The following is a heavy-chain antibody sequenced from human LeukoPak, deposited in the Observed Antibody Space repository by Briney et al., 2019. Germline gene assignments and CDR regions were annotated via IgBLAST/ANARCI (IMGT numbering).Heavy chain of an antibody. Sequence: SETLSLTCAVYGESFSGFDWAWIRQPPGKGLEWIGEINQSGSTNYNPSLKSRVTVSVDTSKNQFSLKLSSVTAADTAVYYCARDYYGSGSYWEWFDPWGQGTLVTVSS. D-gene: IGHD3-10*01. CDR2: INQSGST. V-gene: IGHV4-34*01. J-gene: IGHJ5*02. CDR3: ARDYYGSGSYWEWFDP. CDR1: GESFSGFD.